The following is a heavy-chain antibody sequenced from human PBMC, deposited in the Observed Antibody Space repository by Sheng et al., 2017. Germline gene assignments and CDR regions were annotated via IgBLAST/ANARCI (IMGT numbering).Heavy chain of an antibody. CDR1: GFTFSSYG. J-gene: IGHJ4*02. CDR3: AKAQFPRYSSGWDFDY. Sequence: EVQLVESGGRLGTAWGGPVRLSCAASGFTFSSYGMSWVRQAPGKGLEWVSAISGSGGSTYYADSVKGRFTISRDNSKNTLYLQMNSLRAEDTAVYYCAKAQFPRYSSGWDFDYWGQGTLVTVSS. V-gene: IGHV3-23*04. CDR2: ISGSGGST. D-gene: IGHD6-19*01.